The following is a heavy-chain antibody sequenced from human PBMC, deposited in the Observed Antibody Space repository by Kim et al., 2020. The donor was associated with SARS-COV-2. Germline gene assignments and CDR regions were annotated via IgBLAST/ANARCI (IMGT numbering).Heavy chain of an antibody. CDR2: INYDGSST. J-gene: IGHJ1*01. CDR1: GFTFRNHW. Sequence: GGSLRLSCAASGFTFRNHWMHWVRQAPGKGLVWVSRINYDGSSTTYADSVKGRFTISRDNAKNMVYLQLNSLRAEDTAVFYYTRDSAGLENWGQGTLVTV. CDR3: TRDSAGLEN. V-gene: IGHV3-74*01.